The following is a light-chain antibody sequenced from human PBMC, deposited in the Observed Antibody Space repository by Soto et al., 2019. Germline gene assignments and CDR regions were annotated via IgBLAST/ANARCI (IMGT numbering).Light chain of an antibody. Sequence: SYELTQAPSVSVAPGQTAWVTCGGDDIGDKRVHWYQQRPGQAPVLVVYNDRDRPSGIPERFSGSNSGNTATLTISRVEGGDEADYYCQVWDSGTVVFGGGTRLTVL. CDR2: NDR. J-gene: IGLJ2*01. CDR3: QVWDSGTVV. V-gene: IGLV3-21*02. CDR1: DIGDKR.